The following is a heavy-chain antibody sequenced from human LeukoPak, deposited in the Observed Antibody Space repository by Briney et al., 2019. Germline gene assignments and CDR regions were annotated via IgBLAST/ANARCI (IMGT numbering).Heavy chain of an antibody. CDR3: ARRKRSGCSSTSCLLNWFDP. CDR2: INHSGST. CDR1: GGSFSGYY. D-gene: IGHD2-2*01. V-gene: IGHV4-34*01. Sequence: SETLSLTCAVYGGSFSGYYWSWIRQPPGKGLEWIGEINHSGSTSYNPSLKSRVTISVDTSKNQFSRKLSSVTAADTAVYYCARRKRSGCSSTSCLLNWFDPWGQGTLVTVSS. J-gene: IGHJ5*02.